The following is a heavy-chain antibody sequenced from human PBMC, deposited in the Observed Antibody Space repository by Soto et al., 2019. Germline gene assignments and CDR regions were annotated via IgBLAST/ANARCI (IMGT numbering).Heavy chain of an antibody. CDR2: ISGSGGST. D-gene: IGHD2-15*01. V-gene: IGHV3-23*01. Sequence: SLRLSCAASGFTFTSYAMIWVRQAPGKGLEWVSAISGSGGSTYYADSVKGRFTISRDNSKNTVYLQMNSLRAEDPAVYYCARVPCTGGSCFSSYYYYYGMDVWGQGTTVTVSS. J-gene: IGHJ6*02. CDR3: ARVPCTGGSCFSSYYYYYGMDV. CDR1: GFTFTSYA.